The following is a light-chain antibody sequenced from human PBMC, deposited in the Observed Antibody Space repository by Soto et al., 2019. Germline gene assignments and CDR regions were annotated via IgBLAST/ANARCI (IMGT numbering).Light chain of an antibody. J-gene: IGLJ1*01. CDR2: GTD. V-gene: IGLV1-44*01. CDR3: AAWDDSLNGYV. Sequence: QSVLTQPPSASGTPGQRVTISCSGSSSNIGINTVNWYQHLPGTAPQLLIYGTDQRPSGVPDRFSASKSGTSASLAITGLQSEDEADYYCAAWDDSLNGYVFGCGTKV. CDR1: SSNIGINT.